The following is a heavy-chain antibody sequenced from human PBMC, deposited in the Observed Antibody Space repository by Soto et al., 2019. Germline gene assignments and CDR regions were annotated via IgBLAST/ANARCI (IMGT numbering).Heavy chain of an antibody. Sequence: EVQLVESGGGLVQPGRSLRLSCAASGFTFDDYAMHWVRQAPGKGLEWVSGISWNSGSIGYADSVKGRFTISRDNAKNSLYLQMNNLRAEDTALYYCEKDIYPRRNYYYYIDVWGKGTTVTVSS. CDR2: ISWNSGSI. CDR3: EKDIYPRRNYYYYIDV. V-gene: IGHV3-9*01. D-gene: IGHD2-2*02. CDR1: GFTFDDYA. J-gene: IGHJ6*03.